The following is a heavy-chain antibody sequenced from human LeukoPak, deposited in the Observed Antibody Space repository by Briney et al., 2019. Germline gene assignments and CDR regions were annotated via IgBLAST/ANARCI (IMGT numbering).Heavy chain of an antibody. J-gene: IGHJ5*02. D-gene: IGHD3-9*01. CDR1: GFTFSNYA. V-gene: IGHV3-21*01. CDR3: ARNQYYDILTGWFDP. CDR2: ISTTGTYT. Sequence: GGSLRLSCAASGFTFSNYAINWVRQAPGKGLEWSSSISTTGTYTDYADSVKGRFTISRDNTKNSVFLQMNGLKAEDTAVYYCARNQYYDILTGWFDPWGQGTLVTVSS.